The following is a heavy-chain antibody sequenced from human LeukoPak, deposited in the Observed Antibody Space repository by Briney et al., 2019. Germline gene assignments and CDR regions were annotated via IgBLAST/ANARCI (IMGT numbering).Heavy chain of an antibody. V-gene: IGHV3-23*01. CDR2: ISGGGGST. D-gene: IGHD4-23*01. CDR3: VRGGNPSRDY. Sequence: GGSLRLSCAASGFTFSSYAMSWVRQAPGKGLEWVSAISGGGGSTYYADSVKGRFTISRDNSKNTLYLQMDSLRAEDTAVYYCVRGGNPSRDYWGQGTLVTVSS. CDR1: GFTFSSYA. J-gene: IGHJ4*02.